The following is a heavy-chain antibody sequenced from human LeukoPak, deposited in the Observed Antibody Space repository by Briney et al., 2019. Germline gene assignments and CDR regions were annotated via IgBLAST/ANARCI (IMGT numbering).Heavy chain of an antibody. Sequence: PSETLSLTCAVYGGSFSGYYWIWLRQPPGKGLEWIGEINHSGSANYNPSLKSRVTMSLDTSKNQFSLKLSSVTAADTAVYYCARGGVDDSSGFYGMFWGQGTLVTVSS. CDR1: GGSFSGYY. V-gene: IGHV4-34*01. D-gene: IGHD3-22*01. J-gene: IGHJ4*02. CDR3: ARGGVDDSSGFYGMF. CDR2: INHSGSA.